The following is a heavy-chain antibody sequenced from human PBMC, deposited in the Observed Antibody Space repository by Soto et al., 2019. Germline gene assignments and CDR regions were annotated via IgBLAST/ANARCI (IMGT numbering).Heavy chain of an antibody. Sequence: LRLSCAASGFTFDDYAMHWVRQAPGKGLEWVSLINWDGGDTYYAGSVKGRFTISRDNSKNSLYLQMNSLTTEDTALYYCSKDKPKYYGMDAWGQGTTVTVSS. CDR2: INWDGGDT. CDR3: SKDKPKYYGMDA. CDR1: GFTFDDYA. J-gene: IGHJ6*02. V-gene: IGHV3-43*01.